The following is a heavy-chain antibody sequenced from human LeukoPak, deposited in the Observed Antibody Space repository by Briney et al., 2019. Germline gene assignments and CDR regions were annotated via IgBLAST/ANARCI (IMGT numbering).Heavy chain of an antibody. V-gene: IGHV1-2*02. CDR1: GYTFTGYY. D-gene: IGHD4-17*01. CDR3: ARGDSRLTTVMIMDY. Sequence: ASVKVSCTASGYTFTGYYMHWVRQAPGQGLEWMGWINPNSGGTNYAQKFQGRVTMTRDTSISTAYMELSRLRSDDTAVYYCARGDSRLTTVMIMDYWGQGTLVTVSS. J-gene: IGHJ4*02. CDR2: INPNSGGT.